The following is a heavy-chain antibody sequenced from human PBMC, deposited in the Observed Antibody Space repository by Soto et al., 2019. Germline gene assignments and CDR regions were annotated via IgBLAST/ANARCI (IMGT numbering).Heavy chain of an antibody. CDR1: GFTFSNYN. CDR3: ARGYSSSWFHY. V-gene: IGHV3-48*01. CDR2: INGDSSTI. J-gene: IGHJ4*02. D-gene: IGHD6-13*01. Sequence: GGSLRLSCAASGFTFSNYNMNWARQAPGKGLEWVSYINGDSSTIFYADSVKGRFTISRDNVKNSLYLQMDSLRAEDTAVYYCARGYSSSWFHYWGQGTLVTVSS.